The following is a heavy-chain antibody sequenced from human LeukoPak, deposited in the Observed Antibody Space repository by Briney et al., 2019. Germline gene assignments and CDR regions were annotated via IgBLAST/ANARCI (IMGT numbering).Heavy chain of an antibody. V-gene: IGHV1-18*01. Sequence: GASVKVSCKASGYTFTSYGISWVRQAPGQGLEWMGWISAYNGNTNYAQKLQGRVTMTTDTSTSTAYMELRSLRSDDTAVYYRASDFWSGYYRPYYYGMDVWGQGTTVTVSS. CDR3: ASDFWSGYYRPYYYGMDV. CDR2: ISAYNGNT. CDR1: GYTFTSYG. J-gene: IGHJ6*02. D-gene: IGHD3-3*01.